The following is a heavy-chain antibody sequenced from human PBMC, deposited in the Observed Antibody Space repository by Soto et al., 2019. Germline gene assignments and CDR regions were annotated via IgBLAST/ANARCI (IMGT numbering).Heavy chain of an antibody. CDR2: ISRAGGTK. CDR3: PGEVASGY. CDR1: GFTVSTYG. Sequence: QVQLVESGGGVVQPGRSLRLSCAVSGFTVSTYGMHWVRQAPGKGLEWVAVISRAGGTKYYADAVKGRFTISRDNSRNTLFLEMNSLRGDDMAVYYCPGEVASGYWGQGTLVTVSS. D-gene: IGHD2-21*01. J-gene: IGHJ4*02. V-gene: IGHV3-30*03.